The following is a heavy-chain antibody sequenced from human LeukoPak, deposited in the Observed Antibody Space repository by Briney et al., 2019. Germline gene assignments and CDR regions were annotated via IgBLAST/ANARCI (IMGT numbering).Heavy chain of an antibody. V-gene: IGHV4-59*01. CDR3: ARDGRGSRSSWFDP. CDR1: GGSISSYY. CDR2: TFHSGNT. D-gene: IGHD3-10*01. Sequence: SETLSLTCTVSGGSISSYYWSWIRQPPGKGLEWIAYTFHSGNTNYNPSLKSRVTISVDTSKNQFSLKLNSVTAADTAVYYCARDGRGSRSSWFDPWGQGTLVIVSS. J-gene: IGHJ5*02.